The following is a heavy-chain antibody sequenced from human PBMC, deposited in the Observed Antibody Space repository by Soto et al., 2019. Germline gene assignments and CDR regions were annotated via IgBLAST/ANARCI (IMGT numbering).Heavy chain of an antibody. CDR2: IKTKTYHGIT. CDR3: TRVPVVPAAIVGSYYYYGLGV. V-gene: IGHV3-49*04. Sequence: GGSLRLSCTASGFTFGDYAMSWVRQAPGKGLGWVGFIKTKTYHGITECAASVKGRSTRSICKSKIGASLKMNSLKTEDQDMYFCTRVPVVPAAIVGSYYYYGLGVWGKVNTVTVSS. D-gene: IGHD2-2*02. J-gene: IGHJ6*04. CDR1: GFTFGDYA.